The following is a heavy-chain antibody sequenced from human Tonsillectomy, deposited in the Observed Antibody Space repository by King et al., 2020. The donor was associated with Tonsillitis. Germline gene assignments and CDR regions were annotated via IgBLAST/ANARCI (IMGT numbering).Heavy chain of an antibody. CDR3: AKARVGSRWPYYYYGMDV. CDR2: ISYDGSNK. D-gene: IGHD6-13*01. CDR1: GFTFSSYG. J-gene: IGHJ6*02. V-gene: IGHV3-30*18. Sequence: VQLVESGGGVVQPGRSLRLSCAASGFTFSSYGMHWVRQAPGKGLEWVAVISYDGSNKYYADSVKGRFTISRDNSKNTLYLQMNSLRAEDTAVYYCAKARVGSRWPYYYYGMDVWGQGTTVTVSS.